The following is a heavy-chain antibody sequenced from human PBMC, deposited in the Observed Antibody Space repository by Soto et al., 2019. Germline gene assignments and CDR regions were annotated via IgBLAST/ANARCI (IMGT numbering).Heavy chain of an antibody. CDR3: ARGIKYGDYSRWSDP. J-gene: IGHJ5*02. V-gene: IGHV1-58*01. CDR2: IVFGSGNT. D-gene: IGHD4-17*01. Sequence: SVKVSCKASGFTFTSSAVQWVRQARGQRLEWIGWIVFGSGNTNYAQKFQERVTITRDMSTSTAYMELSSLRSEDTAVYYCARGIKYGDYSRWSDPWGPGTLVTVSS. CDR1: GFTFTSSA.